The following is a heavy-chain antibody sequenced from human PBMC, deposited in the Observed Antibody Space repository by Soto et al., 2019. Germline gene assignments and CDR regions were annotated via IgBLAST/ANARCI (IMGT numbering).Heavy chain of an antibody. CDR1: GYTFSSYA. V-gene: IGHV3-23*01. CDR2: ISGSGGST. CDR3: AKDRRGPNWFDP. Sequence: EVQLLESGGGLVQPGGSLRLSCAASGYTFSSYAMSWVRQAPGKGLEWVSAISGSGGSTYYADSVKGRFTISRDNSKNTLYLQMNSLRAEDTAVYYCAKDRRGPNWFDPWGQGTLVTVSS. J-gene: IGHJ5*02.